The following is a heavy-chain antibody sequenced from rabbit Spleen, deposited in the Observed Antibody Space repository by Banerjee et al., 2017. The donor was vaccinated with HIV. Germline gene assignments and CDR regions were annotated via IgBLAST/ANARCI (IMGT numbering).Heavy chain of an antibody. CDR1: GFSFSSNW. V-gene: IGHV1S45*01. J-gene: IGHJ4*01. CDR2: IDTGFGDT. CDR3: ARETWGATGYYGL. Sequence: QEQLEESGGGLVKPGGTLTLTCTVSGFSFSSNWICWVRQAPGKGLEWIACIDTGFGDTYYANWAKGRFTISKTSSTTVTLQVTSLTAADTATYFCARETWGATGYYGLWGPGTLVT. D-gene: IGHD1-1*01.